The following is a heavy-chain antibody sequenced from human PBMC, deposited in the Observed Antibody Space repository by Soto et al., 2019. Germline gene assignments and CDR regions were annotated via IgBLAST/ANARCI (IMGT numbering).Heavy chain of an antibody. CDR3: ARTSAAGKYYYGMDV. J-gene: IGHJ6*02. Sequence: PGESLXISCKGSGYSFTSYWIGWVRQMPGKGLEWMGIIYPGDSDTRYSPSFQGQVTISADKSISTAYLQWSSLKASDTAMYYCARTSAAGKYYYGMDVWGPGTTVTVSS. CDR2: IYPGDSDT. D-gene: IGHD6-13*01. V-gene: IGHV5-51*01. CDR1: GYSFTSYW.